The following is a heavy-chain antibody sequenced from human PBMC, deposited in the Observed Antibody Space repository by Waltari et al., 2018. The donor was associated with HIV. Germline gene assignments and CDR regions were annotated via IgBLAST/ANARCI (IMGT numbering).Heavy chain of an antibody. Sequence: VQLVAYGGGVVPPGRSLRLCCVAPGFTSSRYAMNWVSQAPGKGLECVAVISYDGSNKYYADSVKGRFTISRDNSKNTLYLQMNSLRAEDTAVYYCARGVGGSFDYWGQGTLVTVSS. V-gene: IGHV3-30*04. CDR3: ARGVGGSFDY. D-gene: IGHD5-12*01. CDR2: ISYDGSNK. CDR1: GFTSSRYA. J-gene: IGHJ4*02.